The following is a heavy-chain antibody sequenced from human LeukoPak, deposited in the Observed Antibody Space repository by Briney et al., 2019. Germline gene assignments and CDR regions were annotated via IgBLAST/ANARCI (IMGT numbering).Heavy chain of an antibody. D-gene: IGHD5-18*01. V-gene: IGHV1-8*01. CDR1: GYTFTSYD. Sequence: ASVKVSCKASGYTFTSYDINWVRQATGQGLEWMGWMNPNSGNTGYAQKFQGRVTMTRNTSISTAYMELSSLRSEDTAVYYCARGTRKVDTATYYFDYWGQGTLVTVSS. CDR3: ARGTRKVDTATYYFDY. CDR2: MNPNSGNT. J-gene: IGHJ4*02.